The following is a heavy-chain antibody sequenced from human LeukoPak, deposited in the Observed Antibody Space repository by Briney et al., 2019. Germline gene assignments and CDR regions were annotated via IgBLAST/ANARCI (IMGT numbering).Heavy chain of an antibody. CDR3: ARLNDIVVVPAAIDY. CDR1: GGTFSSYA. Sequence: SVKVSCKASGGTFSSYAISWVRQAPGQGLEWMGRIIPIFGTANYAQKFQGRVTITADESTSTAYMELSSLRSEDTAVYYCARLNDIVVVPAAIDYWGQGTLVTVSS. D-gene: IGHD2-2*01. CDR2: IIPIFGTA. V-gene: IGHV1-69*13. J-gene: IGHJ4*02.